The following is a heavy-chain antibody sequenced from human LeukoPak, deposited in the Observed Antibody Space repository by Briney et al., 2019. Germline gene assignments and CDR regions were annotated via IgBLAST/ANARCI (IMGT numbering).Heavy chain of an antibody. D-gene: IGHD3-3*01. J-gene: IGHJ3*02. CDR2: ISGSGGST. CDR3: AKDRGFWSGSDAFDI. CDR1: GFTFSNYA. Sequence: GGSLRLSCAASGFTFSNYAISWVRQAPGKGLEWVSAISGSGGSTYYADSVKGRFTISRDNSKNTLYLQMNSLRAEDTAVYYCAKDRGFWSGSDAFDIWGQGTIVTVSS. V-gene: IGHV3-23*01.